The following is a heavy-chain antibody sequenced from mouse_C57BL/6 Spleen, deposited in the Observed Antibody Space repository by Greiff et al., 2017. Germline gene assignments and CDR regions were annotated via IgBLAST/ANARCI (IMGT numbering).Heavy chain of an antibody. CDR2: ISNGGGST. D-gene: IGHD2-3*01. CDR3: ARWDGGFAY. CDR1: GFTFSDYY. V-gene: IGHV5-12*01. J-gene: IGHJ3*01. Sequence: EVQLVESGGGLVQPGGSLKLSCAASGFTFSDYYMYWVRQTPEKRLEWVAYISNGGGSTYYPDTVKGRFTISRDNAKNTLYLHMSRLKSEDTAMYYCARWDGGFAYWGQGTLVTVSA.